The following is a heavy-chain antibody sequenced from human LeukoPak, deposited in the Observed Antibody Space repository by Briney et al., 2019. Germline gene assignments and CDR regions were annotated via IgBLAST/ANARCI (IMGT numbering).Heavy chain of an antibody. D-gene: IGHD1-26*01. CDR3: AKGVGTNKGGYYFDY. CDR1: GFAFSTFA. V-gene: IGHV3-23*01. J-gene: IGHJ4*02. Sequence: PGGSLRLSRAASGFAFSTFAMSWVRQAPGKGLDWVSSISGSGGSTYYADSVKGRFTISRNSSKNTLCLQMNSLRAEDTAVYYCAKGVGTNKGGYYFDYWGQGTPVTVSS. CDR2: ISGSGGST.